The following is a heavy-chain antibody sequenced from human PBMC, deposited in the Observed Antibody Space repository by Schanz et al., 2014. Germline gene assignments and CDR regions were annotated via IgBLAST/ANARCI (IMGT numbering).Heavy chain of an antibody. V-gene: IGHV1-8*02. CDR3: ARALKGKVAIFGVIAAQNYYYMDV. D-gene: IGHD3-3*01. CDR2: MNPKTGNT. CDR1: GYIFINSG. Sequence: GPEVKKPGATVKVSCKASGYIFINSGISWVRQAPGQGLEWMGWMNPKTGNTDHAQKFQGRVSMTWDTSTSTAYLDLSRLRSEDTGVYYCARALKGKVAIFGVIAAQNYYYMDVWGKGTTVTVSS. J-gene: IGHJ6*03.